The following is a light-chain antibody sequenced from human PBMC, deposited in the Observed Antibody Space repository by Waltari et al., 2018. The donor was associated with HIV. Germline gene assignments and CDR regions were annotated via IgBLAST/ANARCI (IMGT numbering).Light chain of an antibody. V-gene: IGLV3-21*02. CDR1: NIGVRD. Sequence: YVLTQPPSVSVAPNQTATVACVGENIGVRDVHWYRQRSGQAPEVVIHDDRDRAPGIPGRITGSNSGDMATLTIASVEAGDEAVYYCQVWGATNDWVFGGGTKVTVL. CDR3: QVWGATNDWV. J-gene: IGLJ3*02. CDR2: DDR.